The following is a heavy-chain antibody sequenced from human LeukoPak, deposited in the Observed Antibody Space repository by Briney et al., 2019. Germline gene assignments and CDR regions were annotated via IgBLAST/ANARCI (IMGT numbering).Heavy chain of an antibody. CDR3: AIEASTLIDTNWLDR. J-gene: IGHJ5*02. Sequence: ASVKVSCKASGYTFTDYYIHWVRQAPGQGREWMGWMNPKNGVTNYAQRFQGRVSLTRVTSITTAYMELTNLRSDHTAMYYCAIEASTLIDTNWLDRRGQGTLVIVSS. CDR1: GYTFTDYY. V-gene: IGHV1-2*02. CDR2: MNPKNGVT. D-gene: IGHD2/OR15-2a*01.